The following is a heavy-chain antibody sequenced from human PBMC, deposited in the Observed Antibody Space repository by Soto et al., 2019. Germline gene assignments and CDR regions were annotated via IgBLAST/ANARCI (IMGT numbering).Heavy chain of an antibody. D-gene: IGHD6-13*01. CDR3: ATSNSSSWSYKKRSPLDYYYDYGMDV. CDR1: GYSFTSYW. J-gene: IGHJ6*02. V-gene: IGHV5-51*01. CDR2: IYPGDSDT. Sequence: GESLKISCKGSGYSFTSYWIGWVRQMPGKGLEWMGIIYPGDSDTRYSPSFQGQVTISADKSISTAYLQWSSLKASDTAMYYCATSNSSSWSYKKRSPLDYYYDYGMDVWG.